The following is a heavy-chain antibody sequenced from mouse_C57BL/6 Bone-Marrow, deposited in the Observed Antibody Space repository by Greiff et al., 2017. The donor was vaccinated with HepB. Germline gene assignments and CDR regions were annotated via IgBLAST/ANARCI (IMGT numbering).Heavy chain of an antibody. CDR1: GFNIKDDY. V-gene: IGHV14-4*01. Sequence: EVQLQQSGAELVRPGASVKLSCTASGFNIKDDYMHWVKQRPEQGLEWIGWIDPENGDTEYASKFQGKATITADTSSNTAYLQLSSLTSEDTSVYYCTTLTTEDYWCQGTAVTVSS. CDR2: IDPENGDT. D-gene: IGHD2-1*01. CDR3: TTLTTEDY. J-gene: IGHJ4*01.